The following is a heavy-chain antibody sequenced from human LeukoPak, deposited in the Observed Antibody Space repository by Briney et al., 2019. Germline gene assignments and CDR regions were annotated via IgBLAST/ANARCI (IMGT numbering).Heavy chain of an antibody. Sequence: GGSLRLSCAASGFSFSTYWMTWVRQAPGKGLEWVANIKEDGSEQYYVDSVKGRFTISRDNSKDTLFLQMNSLRAEDTAVYYCAKVTSWSFTWGQGTLVTVSS. CDR1: GFSFSTYW. V-gene: IGHV3-7*05. CDR2: IKEDGSEQ. D-gene: IGHD2-2*01. J-gene: IGHJ5*02. CDR3: AKVTSWSFT.